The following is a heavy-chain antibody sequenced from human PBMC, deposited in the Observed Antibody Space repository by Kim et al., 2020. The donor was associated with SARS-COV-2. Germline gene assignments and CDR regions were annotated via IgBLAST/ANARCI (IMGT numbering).Heavy chain of an antibody. Sequence: SVKVSCKASGGTFSSYAISWVRQAPGQGLEWMGGIIPIFGTANYAQKFQGRVTITADESTSTAYMELSSLRSEDTAVYYCARAPYYYGSGSYFYYGMDVWGQGTTVTVSS. J-gene: IGHJ6*02. CDR3: ARAPYYYGSGSYFYYGMDV. V-gene: IGHV1-69*13. CDR2: IIPIFGTA. CDR1: GGTFSSYA. D-gene: IGHD3-10*01.